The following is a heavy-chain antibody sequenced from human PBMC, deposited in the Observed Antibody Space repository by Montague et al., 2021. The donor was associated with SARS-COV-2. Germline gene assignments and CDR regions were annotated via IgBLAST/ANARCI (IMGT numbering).Heavy chain of an antibody. D-gene: IGHD3-10*01. CDR1: GGSITSSSYY. CDR2: IYYSGST. CDR3: VSLWKYGSGSHYAPWDYYNYGVDV. J-gene: IGHJ6*02. Sequence: SETLSLTCSVSGGSITSSSYYWGWIRQSPDKGLEWIGNIYYSGSTYYNPSLKSRVTISVDTSKYPFSLKLSSVTAADTAVYYCVSLWKYGSGSHYAPWDYYNYGVDVWGQGTTVTVSS. V-gene: IGHV4-39*01.